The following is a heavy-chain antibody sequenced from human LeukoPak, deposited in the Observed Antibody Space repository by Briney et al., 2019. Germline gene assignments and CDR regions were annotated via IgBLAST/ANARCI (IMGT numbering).Heavy chain of an antibody. V-gene: IGHV1-69*13. D-gene: IGHD3-22*01. J-gene: IGHJ4*02. CDR1: GGTFSSYA. CDR3: ARDQYDSSGYYLDY. CDR2: IIPIFGTA. Sequence: ASVKVSCTASGGTFSSYAISWVRQAPGQGLEWMGGIIPIFGTANYAQKFQGRVTITADESTSTAYMELSSLRSEDTAVYYCARDQYDSSGYYLDYWGQGTLVTVSS.